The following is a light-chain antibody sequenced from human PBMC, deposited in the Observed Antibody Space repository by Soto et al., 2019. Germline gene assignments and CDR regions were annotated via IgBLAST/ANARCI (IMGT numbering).Light chain of an antibody. CDR2: EVS. Sequence: QSALTQSPSASGSPGQSVTISCTGTSSDVGGHNYVSWYQHHPGKAPKLIIYEVSKRPSGVPDRFSGSKSGNTASLTVSGLQADDEADYYCASHAGSSHAWVFGGGTKLTVL. J-gene: IGLJ3*02. CDR3: ASHAGSSHAWV. CDR1: SSDVGGHNY. V-gene: IGLV2-8*01.